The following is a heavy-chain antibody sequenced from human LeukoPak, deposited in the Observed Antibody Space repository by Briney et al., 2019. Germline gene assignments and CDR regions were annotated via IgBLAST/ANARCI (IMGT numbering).Heavy chain of an antibody. D-gene: IGHD6-13*01. CDR2: IYHSGST. CDR1: GYSLSSGYY. J-gene: IGHJ4*02. CDR3: AREGGSPFDY. Sequence: SETLSLTCTVSGYSLSSGYYWGWIRPPPGKGLEWIGSIYHSGSTYYNPSLKSRVTISVDTSKNQFSLKLSSVTAADTAVYYCAREGGSPFDYWGQGTLVTVSS. V-gene: IGHV4-38-2*02.